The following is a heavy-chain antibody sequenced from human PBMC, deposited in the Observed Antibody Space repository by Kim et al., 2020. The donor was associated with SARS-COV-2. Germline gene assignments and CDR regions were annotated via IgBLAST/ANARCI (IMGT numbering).Heavy chain of an antibody. CDR2: IYYSGST. J-gene: IGHJ3*02. CDR1: GGSISSYY. Sequence: SETLSLTCTVSGGSISSYYWSWIRQPPGKGLEWIGYIYYSGSTNYNPSLKSRVTISVDTSKNQFSLKLSSVTAADTAVYYCARADDSYYYDSSEGLGAFDICGQGTMVTVSS. CDR3: ARADDSYYYDSSEGLGAFDI. V-gene: IGHV4-59*01. D-gene: IGHD3-22*01.